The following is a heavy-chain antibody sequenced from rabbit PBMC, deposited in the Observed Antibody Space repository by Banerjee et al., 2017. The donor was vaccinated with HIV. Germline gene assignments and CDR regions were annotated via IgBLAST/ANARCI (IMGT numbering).Heavy chain of an antibody. J-gene: IGHJ4*01. D-gene: IGHD3-1*01. V-gene: IGHV1S45*01. CDR3: ARDLASVVGWNFNL. CDR2: INAVTGKA. Sequence: QEQLVESGGGLVKPEGSLTLSCTASGFSFSNKAVMCWVRQAPGKGLEWIACINAVTGKAVYATWANGRFTISRTSSTTVTLQMTSLTAADTATYFCARDLASVVGWNFNLWGPGTLVTVS. CDR1: GFSFSNKAV.